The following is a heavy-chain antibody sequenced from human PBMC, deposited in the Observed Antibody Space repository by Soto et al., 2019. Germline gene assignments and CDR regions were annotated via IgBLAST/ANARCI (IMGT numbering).Heavy chain of an antibody. CDR1: GGSIRSGGYY. J-gene: IGHJ6*02. V-gene: IGHV4-31*03. D-gene: IGHD5-18*01. CDR2: IYYSGST. CDR3: VTAMSQRVYGMYV. Sequence: SETLSLTCTVSGGSIRSGGYYWSWIRQHPGKGLEWIGYIYYSGSTYYNPSLKSRVTISVDTSKNQFSLKLSSVTAADTAVYYCVTAMSQRVYGMYVWGQGTTVTVSS.